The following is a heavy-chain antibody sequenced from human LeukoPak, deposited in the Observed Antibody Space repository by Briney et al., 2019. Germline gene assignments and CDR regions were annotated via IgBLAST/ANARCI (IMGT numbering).Heavy chain of an antibody. Sequence: PGGSLRLSCAASGFTFDDYAMHWVRQAPGKGLEWVSGISWNSGSIGYADSVKGRFTISRDNAKNSLYLQMNSLRAEDTALYYCAKGNSSGYYQGIDYWGQGTLVTVSS. CDR3: AKGNSSGYYQGIDY. D-gene: IGHD3-22*01. J-gene: IGHJ4*02. CDR2: ISWNSGSI. CDR1: GFTFDDYA. V-gene: IGHV3-9*01.